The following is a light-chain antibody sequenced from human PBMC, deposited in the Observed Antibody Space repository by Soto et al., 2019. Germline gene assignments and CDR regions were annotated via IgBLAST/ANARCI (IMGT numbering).Light chain of an antibody. CDR2: GAF. CDR3: QQSYITLYS. V-gene: IGKV1-39*01. J-gene: IGKJ2*01. Sequence: DIQMTQSPSTLSASVGERVTITCRASQILNNRLSWYQQKPGKAPNLLISGAFNLQSGVPSRFGGGGSETDFTLTISSLQPEDFATYYCQQSYITLYSFGQGTRLEIK. CDR1: QILNNR.